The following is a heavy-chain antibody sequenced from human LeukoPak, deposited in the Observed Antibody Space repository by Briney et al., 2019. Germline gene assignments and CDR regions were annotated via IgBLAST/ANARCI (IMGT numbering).Heavy chain of an antibody. CDR3: ARGSYGSGSYYNY. CDR2: IYYSGRT. J-gene: IGHJ4*02. CDR1: GGSISSYY. D-gene: IGHD3-10*01. V-gene: IGHV4-59*01. Sequence: RTSETLSLTCTVSGGSISSYYWSWIRQPPGKGLEWIGYIYYSGRTNYNPSLKSRVTISVDTSKNQFSLKLSSVTAADTAVYYCARGSYGSGSYYNYWGQGTLVTVSS.